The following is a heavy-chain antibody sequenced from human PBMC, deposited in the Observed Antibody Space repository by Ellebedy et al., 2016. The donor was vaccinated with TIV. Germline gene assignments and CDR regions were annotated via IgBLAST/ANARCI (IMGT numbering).Heavy chain of an antibody. D-gene: IGHD5-24*01. CDR1: GFTFSDYY. CDR3: ARDMGRWLQFLAY. Sequence: GESLKISCAASGFTFSDYYMSWIRQAPGKGLEWVSYISSSSSYSNYTDSVKGRFTISRDNAKASVYLQMNSLRAEDTAVYYCARDMGRWLQFLAYWGQGTLVTVSS. J-gene: IGHJ4*02. CDR2: ISSSSSYS. V-gene: IGHV3-11*06.